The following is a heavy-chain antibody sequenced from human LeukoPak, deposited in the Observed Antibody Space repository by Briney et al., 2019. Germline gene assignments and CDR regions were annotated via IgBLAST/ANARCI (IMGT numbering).Heavy chain of an antibody. CDR3: ARRVPSGSGSYDFDY. CDR2: IYYSGST. Sequence: SETLSLTCTVSGGSISSYYWSWIRQPPGKGLEWIGYIYYSGSTNYNPSLKSRVTISVDTSKNQFSPKVSSVTAADTAVYYCARRVPSGSGSYDFDYWGQGTLVTVSS. CDR1: GGSISSYY. V-gene: IGHV4-59*08. D-gene: IGHD3-10*01. J-gene: IGHJ4*02.